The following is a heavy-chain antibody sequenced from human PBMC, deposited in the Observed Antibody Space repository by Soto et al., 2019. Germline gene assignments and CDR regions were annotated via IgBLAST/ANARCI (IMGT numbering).Heavy chain of an antibody. CDR2: IWYDGSNK. CDR3: ARGIGADSSSFGDY. V-gene: IGHV3-33*01. CDR1: GFTFGSYG. J-gene: IGHJ4*02. D-gene: IGHD6-13*01. Sequence: QVQLVESGGGVVQPGRSLRLSCAASGFTFGSYGMHWVRQAPGKGLEWVAVIWYDGSNKYYADSVKGRFTISRDNSKNTLYLQMNSLRAEDTAVYYCARGIGADSSSFGDYWGQGTLVTVSS.